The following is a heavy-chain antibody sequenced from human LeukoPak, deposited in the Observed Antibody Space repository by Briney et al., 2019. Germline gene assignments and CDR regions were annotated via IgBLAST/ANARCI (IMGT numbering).Heavy chain of an antibody. Sequence: SETLSLTCTVSGGSISSYYWSWIRQPPGKGLEWIGYIYYSGSTNYNPSLKSRVTISVDTSKNQFSLKLSSVTAADTAVYYCASLHIDCSGGSCYSGWDYYYYGMDVWGQGTTVIVSS. CDR3: ASLHIDCSGGSCYSGWDYYYYGMDV. CDR2: IYYSGST. V-gene: IGHV4-59*08. J-gene: IGHJ6*02. CDR1: GGSISSYY. D-gene: IGHD2-15*01.